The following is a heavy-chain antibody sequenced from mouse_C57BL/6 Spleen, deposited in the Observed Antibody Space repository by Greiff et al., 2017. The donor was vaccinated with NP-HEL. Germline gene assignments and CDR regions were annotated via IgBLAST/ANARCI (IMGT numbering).Heavy chain of an antibody. CDR2: ISDCGSYT. Sequence: EVHLVESGGGLVKPGGSLKLSCAASGFTFSSYAMSWVRQTPEKRLEWVATISDCGSYTYYPDNVKGRFTISRDNAKNNLYLQMSHLKSEDTAMYYCARDTPFAYWGQGTLVTVSA. V-gene: IGHV5-4*01. CDR1: GFTFSSYA. J-gene: IGHJ3*01. CDR3: ARDTPFAY.